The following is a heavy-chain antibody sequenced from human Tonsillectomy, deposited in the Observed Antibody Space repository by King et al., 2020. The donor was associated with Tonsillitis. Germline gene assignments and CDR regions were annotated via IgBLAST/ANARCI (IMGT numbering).Heavy chain of an antibody. D-gene: IGHD1-14*01. V-gene: IGHV1-69*01. CDR2: IIPIFGAA. CDR1: GGTFSRYA. CDR3: ATNPGGKKYGPPHLYHMGG. Sequence: QLVQSGAEVKKPGSSVKVSCKASGGTFSRYAISWVQQAPGQGLAWMGGIIPIFGAAKYAQKFHGRVTITADESTNTAYMELSSLKSEDTAVYYCATNPGGKKYGPPHLYHMGGWGKGTTVTVS. J-gene: IGHJ6*03.